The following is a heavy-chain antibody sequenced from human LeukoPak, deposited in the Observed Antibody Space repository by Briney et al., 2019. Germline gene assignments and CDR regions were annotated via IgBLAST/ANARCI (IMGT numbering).Heavy chain of an antibody. D-gene: IGHD3-16*01. Sequence: GGSLRLSCAASGFNFSGYVMTWVRQAPGKELEWISSISGAGDVLWYADSVKGRFTISRDNSKNTLYLQMNSLRAEDTAVYYCAEYDGYWGQGTLVTVSS. V-gene: IGHV3-23*01. CDR2: ISGAGDVL. CDR3: AEYDGY. J-gene: IGHJ4*02. CDR1: GFNFSGYV.